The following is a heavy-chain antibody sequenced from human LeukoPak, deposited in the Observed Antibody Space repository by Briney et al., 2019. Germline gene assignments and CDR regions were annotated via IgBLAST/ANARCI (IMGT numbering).Heavy chain of an antibody. Sequence: LAGGSLRLSCAAPGFTFSSYGMHWVRQAPGKGLEWVAVISYDGSNKYYADSVKGRFTISRDNSKNTLYLQMNSLRVEDTAVYYCAPEGDGYILFDYWGQGTLVTVSS. V-gene: IGHV3-30*03. J-gene: IGHJ4*02. CDR3: APEGDGYILFDY. CDR1: GFTFSSYG. CDR2: ISYDGSNK. D-gene: IGHD5-24*01.